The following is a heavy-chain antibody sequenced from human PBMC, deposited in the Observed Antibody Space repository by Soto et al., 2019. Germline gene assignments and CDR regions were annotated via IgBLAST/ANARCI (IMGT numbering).Heavy chain of an antibody. Sequence: QVQLVQSGAEVKKPGSSVKVSCKASGGNFSSYAISWVRQAPGQGLEWMGGIIPIFGTANYAQKFQGRVTITADESTSTAYMELSSLRSEDTAVYYCASRDGYNTAEYFHHWGQGTLVTVSS. CDR2: IIPIFGTA. V-gene: IGHV1-69*01. CDR3: ASRDGYNTAEYFHH. CDR1: GGNFSSYA. J-gene: IGHJ1*01. D-gene: IGHD5-12*01.